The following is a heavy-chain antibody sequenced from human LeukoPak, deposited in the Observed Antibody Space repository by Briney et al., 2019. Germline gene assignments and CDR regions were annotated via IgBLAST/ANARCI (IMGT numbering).Heavy chain of an antibody. CDR1: GYTFTSYA. CDR2: INAGNGNT. CDR3: ARDARHYDTEGYYFDY. J-gene: IGHJ4*02. V-gene: IGHV1-3*01. D-gene: IGHD3-22*01. Sequence: GASVKVSCKASGYTFTSYAMHWVRQAPGQRLEWMGWINAGNGNTKYSQKFQGRVTITRDTSTSTVYMELSSLRSEDTAVYYCARDARHYDTEGYYFDYWGQGTLVTVSS.